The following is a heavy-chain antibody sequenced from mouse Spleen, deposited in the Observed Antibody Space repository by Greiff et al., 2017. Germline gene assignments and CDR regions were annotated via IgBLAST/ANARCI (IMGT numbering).Heavy chain of an antibody. CDR1: GFTFSSYY. Sequence: EVKLVESGGGLVKLGGSLKLSCAASGFTFSSYYMSWVRQTPEKRLEWVATISSGGGSTYYPDSVKGRFTISRDNAKNTLYLQMSSLNSEDTAVYYCARSLRYYFDYWGQGTTLTVSS. V-gene: IGHV5-9*04. J-gene: IGHJ2*01. CDR3: ARSLRYYFDY. CDR2: ISSGGGST.